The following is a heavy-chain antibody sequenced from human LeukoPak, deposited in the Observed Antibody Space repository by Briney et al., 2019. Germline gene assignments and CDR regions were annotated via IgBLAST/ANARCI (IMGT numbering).Heavy chain of an antibody. CDR3: ATYRQVLLPFES. J-gene: IGHJ4*02. Sequence: GGSLRLSCAASGFTFSTFAMIWVRQPPGKGLEGVSSIFPSGCEIHYADSVRGRFTISRDNSKSTLSLQMNSLRAEDTAIYYCATYRQVLLPFESWGQGTLVNVSS. CDR1: GFTFSTFA. D-gene: IGHD2-8*02. V-gene: IGHV3-23*01. CDR2: IFPSGCEI.